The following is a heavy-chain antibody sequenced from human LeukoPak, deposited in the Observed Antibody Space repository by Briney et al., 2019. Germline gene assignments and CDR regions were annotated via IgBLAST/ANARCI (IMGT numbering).Heavy chain of an antibody. V-gene: IGHV3-23*01. CDR3: AEQYYYDSSGYYSSANPENYFDY. D-gene: IGHD3-22*01. CDR1: GFTFSSYA. J-gene: IGHJ4*02. CDR2: ISGSGGST. Sequence: GGSLRLSCAASGFTFSSYAMSWVRQAPGEGLEWVSAISGSGGSTYYADSVKGRFTISRDNSKNTLYLQMNSLRAEDTAVYYCAEQYYYDSSGYYSSANPENYFDYWGQGTLVTVSS.